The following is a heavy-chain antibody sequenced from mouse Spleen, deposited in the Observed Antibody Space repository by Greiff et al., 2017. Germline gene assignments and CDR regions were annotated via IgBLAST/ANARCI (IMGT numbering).Heavy chain of an antibody. CDR3: ARYYSNDWYFDV. CDR2: ISYDGSN. Sequence: VQLKQSGPGLVKPSQSLSLTCSVTGYSITSGYYWNWIRQFPGNKLEWMGYISYDGSNNYNPSLKNRISITRDTSKNQFFLKLNSVTTEDTATYYCARYYSNDWYFDVWGTGTTVTVSS. D-gene: IGHD2-5*01. CDR1: GYSITSGYY. V-gene: IGHV3-6*01. J-gene: IGHJ1*03.